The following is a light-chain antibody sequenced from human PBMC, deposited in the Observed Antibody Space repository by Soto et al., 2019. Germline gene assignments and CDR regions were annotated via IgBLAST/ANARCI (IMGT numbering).Light chain of an antibody. Sequence: QSVLTQPPSASGTPGQRVTISCSGSSSNIGSNYVYWYQHLPGTAPKLLIYSNNHRPSGVPDRFSASKTGASASLAISGLQSEDEGDYYCAAWDASLGGFYVFGTGTKVTVL. CDR2: SNN. V-gene: IGLV1-47*02. CDR1: SSNIGSNY. J-gene: IGLJ1*01. CDR3: AAWDASLGGFYV.